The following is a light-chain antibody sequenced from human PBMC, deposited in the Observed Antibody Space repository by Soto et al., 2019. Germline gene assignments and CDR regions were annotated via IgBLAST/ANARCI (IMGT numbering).Light chain of an antibody. V-gene: IGLV2-11*01. Sequence: QPVLTQPRSVSGSPGQSVTISCTGTSSDVGGYNYVSWYQQHPGKAPKLMIYDVSKRPSGVPDRFSGSIDSSSNSASLTISGLKTEDEADYYCQSYDSDNFVVFGGGTKLTVL. J-gene: IGLJ2*01. CDR2: DVS. CDR3: QSYDSDNFVV. CDR1: SSDVGGYNY.